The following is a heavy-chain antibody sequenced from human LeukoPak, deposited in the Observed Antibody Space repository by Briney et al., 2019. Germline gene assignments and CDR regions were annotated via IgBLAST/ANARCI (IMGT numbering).Heavy chain of an antibody. D-gene: IGHD6-13*01. Sequence: GGSLRLSCAASGFTFSNYNMNWFRQAPGKGLEWVAVISYDGSNKYYADSVKGRFTISRDNSKNTPYLQMNSLRAEDTAVYYCAREIARDYWGQGTLVTVSS. CDR2: ISYDGSNK. V-gene: IGHV3-30-3*01. CDR3: AREIARDY. CDR1: GFTFSNYN. J-gene: IGHJ4*02.